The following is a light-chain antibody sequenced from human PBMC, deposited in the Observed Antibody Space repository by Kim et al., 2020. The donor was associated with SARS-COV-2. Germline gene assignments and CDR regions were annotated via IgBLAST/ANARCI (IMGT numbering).Light chain of an antibody. V-gene: IGLV3-19*01. CDR2: GKN. J-gene: IGLJ2*01. Sequence: ALGQTVRITCQGDSLRSYYASWYQQKPGQAPLLVIYGKNNRPSGIPDRFSGSSSGNTASLTITGAQAEDEADYYCNSRDSSGSHRVFGGGTQLTVL. CDR3: NSRDSSGSHRV. CDR1: SLRSYY.